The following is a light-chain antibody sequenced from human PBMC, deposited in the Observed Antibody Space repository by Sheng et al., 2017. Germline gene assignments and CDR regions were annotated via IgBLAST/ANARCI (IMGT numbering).Light chain of an antibody. CDR2: GAS. Sequence: ETVMTQSPATLSVSPGEGVTLSCRASQSISSNLAWYQLKPGQAPRLLIFGASRRGTGIPARFSGSGSGTEFTLTISSLQSEDFAVYYCQQRSNWPPLTFGGGTKVEIK. CDR1: QSISSN. CDR3: QQRSNWPPLT. V-gene: IGKV3-15*01. J-gene: IGKJ4*01.